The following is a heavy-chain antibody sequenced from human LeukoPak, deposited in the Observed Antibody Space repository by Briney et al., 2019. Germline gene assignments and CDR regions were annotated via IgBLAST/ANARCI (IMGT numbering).Heavy chain of an antibody. J-gene: IGHJ5*02. CDR1: GGSFGGYY. D-gene: IGHD3-10*01. CDR3: ARGRGRITMVRGVIIKLSWFDP. V-gene: IGHV4-34*01. CDR2: INHSGST. Sequence: SETLARNCAVYGGSFGGYYWSWIRQPPGKGLEWIGEINHSGSTNYNPSLKSRVTISVDTSKNQFSLKLSSVTAADTAVYYCARGRGRITMVRGVIIKLSWFDPWGQGTLVTVSS.